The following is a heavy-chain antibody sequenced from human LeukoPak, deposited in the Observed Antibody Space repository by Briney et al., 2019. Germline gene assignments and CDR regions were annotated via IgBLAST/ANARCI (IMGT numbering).Heavy chain of an antibody. CDR1: GGSISSYY. D-gene: IGHD6-19*01. Sequence: SGPTLAKPSETLSLPCTVSGGSISSYYRSWIRQPPGKGLEWIGYIYYSGSTNYNPSLKSRATISGDTSKNQFSLKLSSVTAADTAVYYCARGRAVADYYFDYWGQGTLVTVSS. V-gene: IGHV4-59*01. J-gene: IGHJ4*02. CDR2: IYYSGST. CDR3: ARGRAVADYYFDY.